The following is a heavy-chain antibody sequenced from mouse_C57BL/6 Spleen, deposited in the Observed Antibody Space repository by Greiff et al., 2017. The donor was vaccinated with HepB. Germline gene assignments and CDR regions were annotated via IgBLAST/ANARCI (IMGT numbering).Heavy chain of an antibody. CDR2: IYPSDSET. CDR3: ARGMVTRYWYFDV. V-gene: IGHV1-61*01. D-gene: IGHD2-3*01. J-gene: IGHJ1*03. CDR1: GYTFTSYW. Sequence: QVQLQQPGAELVRPGSSVKLSCKASGYTFTSYWMDWVKQRPGQGLEWIGNIYPSDSETHYNQKFKDKATLTVDKSSSTAYMQLSSLTSEDSAVYYCARGMVTRYWYFDVWGTGTTVTVSS.